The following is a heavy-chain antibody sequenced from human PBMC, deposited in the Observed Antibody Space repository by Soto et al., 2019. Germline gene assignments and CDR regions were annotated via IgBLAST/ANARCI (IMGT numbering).Heavy chain of an antibody. CDR1: GFSLNTGGVG. Sequence: ITLKESGPTLMKPTQTLTLTCTFSGFSLNTGGVGVGWVSQPRGKAMEWLALVYWDDDERYRPSLRSRLNTTKDTINNQVVLTMTNMDPEDTATYYCVRNWRYYGGDYYYGMDAWGQGTTVTVSS. CDR2: VYWDDDE. D-gene: IGHD3-10*01. V-gene: IGHV2-5*02. CDR3: VRNWRYYGGDYYYGMDA. J-gene: IGHJ6*02.